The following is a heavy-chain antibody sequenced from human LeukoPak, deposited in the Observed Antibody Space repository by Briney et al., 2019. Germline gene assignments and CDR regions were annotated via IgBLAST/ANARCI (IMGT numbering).Heavy chain of an antibody. CDR3: ARGTALSNWFDP. Sequence: SETLSLTCAVYGGSFSGYYWSWIRQPPGKGLEWIGEINHSGSTTNYNPSLKSRVTISVDTSTNQFSLKLSSVTAADTAVYFCARGTALSNWFDPWGQGTLVTVSS. D-gene: IGHD2/OR15-2a*01. CDR1: GGSFSGYY. V-gene: IGHV4-34*01. J-gene: IGHJ5*01. CDR2: INHSGSTT.